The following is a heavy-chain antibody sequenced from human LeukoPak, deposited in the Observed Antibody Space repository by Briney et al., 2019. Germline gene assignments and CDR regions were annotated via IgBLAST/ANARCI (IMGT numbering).Heavy chain of an antibody. J-gene: IGHJ5*02. CDR2: ISAYNGNT. CDR1: VYTFTSYG. V-gene: IGHV1-18*01. D-gene: IGHD3-22*01. Sequence: ASVKVSCKASVYTFTSYGISWVRQAPGQGLEWMGWISAYNGNTNYAQKRQGRVTMTTDTSTSTAYTELRSLGSDDTAVYYCARDMDPHYYDSSGSQNWFDPWGQGTLVTVSS. CDR3: ARDMDPHYYDSSGSQNWFDP.